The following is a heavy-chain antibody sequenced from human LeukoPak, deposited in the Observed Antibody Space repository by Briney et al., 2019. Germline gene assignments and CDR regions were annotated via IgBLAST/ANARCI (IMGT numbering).Heavy chain of an antibody. J-gene: IGHJ6*02. CDR2: IYYSGST. CDR3: ASSSRGYCSGGSCYYYYGMDA. CDR1: GGSISSYY. V-gene: IGHV4-59*12. Sequence: SETLSLTCTVSGGSISSYYWSWIRQPPGKGLEWIGYIYYSGSTNYNPSLKSRVTISVDTSKNQFSLKLSSVTAADTAVYYCASSSRGYCSGGSCYYYYGMDAWGQGTTVTVSS. D-gene: IGHD2-15*01.